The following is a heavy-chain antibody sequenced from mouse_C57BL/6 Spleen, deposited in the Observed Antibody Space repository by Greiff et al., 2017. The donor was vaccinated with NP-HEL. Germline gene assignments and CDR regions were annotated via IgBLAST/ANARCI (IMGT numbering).Heavy chain of an antibody. D-gene: IGHD2-4*01. J-gene: IGHJ3*01. CDR2: ISDGGSYT. CDR1: GFTFSSYA. CDR3: ARDIHYDPWFAY. Sequence: EVQLVESGGGLVKPGGSLKLSCAASGFTFSSYAMSWVRQTPEKRLEWVATISDGGSYTYYPDNVKGRFTIYRDNAKNNLYLQMSQLKSEDTAMYYCARDIHYDPWFAYWGQGTLVTVSA. V-gene: IGHV5-4*01.